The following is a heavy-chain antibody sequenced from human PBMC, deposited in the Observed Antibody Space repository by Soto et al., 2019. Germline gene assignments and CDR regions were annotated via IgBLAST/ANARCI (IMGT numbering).Heavy chain of an antibody. J-gene: IGHJ4*02. D-gene: IGHD5-12*01. CDR3: AREGNLGRWLQPLDF. Sequence: SETLSLTCTVSGDSIGAYSWSWVGQPPGKGLEWIGNIHYNGNTKYNPSLKSRVTMSVDTSKNQFSLKLISVTAADTAKYFCAREGNLGRWLQPLDFWGQGTLVTVS. V-gene: IGHV4-59*13. CDR1: GDSIGAYS. CDR2: IHYNGNT.